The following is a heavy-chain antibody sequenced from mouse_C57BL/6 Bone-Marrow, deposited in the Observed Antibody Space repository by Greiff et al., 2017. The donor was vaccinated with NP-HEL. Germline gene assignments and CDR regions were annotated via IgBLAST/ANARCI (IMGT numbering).Heavy chain of an antibody. V-gene: IGHV1-4*01. J-gene: IGHJ1*03. D-gene: IGHD1-1*01. CDR3: ARSPVVAHWYFDV. CDR1: GYTFTSYT. CDR2: INPSSGYT. Sequence: QVQLQQSGAELARPGASVKMSCKASGYTFTSYTMHWVKQRPGQGLEWIGYINPSSGYTKYNQKFKDKATLTADKSSSTAYMQLSSLTSEDSAVYYCARSPVVAHWYFDVWGTGTTVTVSS.